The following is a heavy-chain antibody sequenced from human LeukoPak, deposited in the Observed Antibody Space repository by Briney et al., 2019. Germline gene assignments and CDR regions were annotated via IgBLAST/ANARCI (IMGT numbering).Heavy chain of an antibody. CDR1: GFTFDDYA. D-gene: IGHD3-10*01. CDR2: ISWNSGSI. CDR3: AKDIAITRVRGVMDY. Sequence: PGGSLRLSCAASGFTFDDYAMHWVPEAPGKGLGWGSGISWNSGSIGYADSVKGRFTISRDNAKNSLYLQMNSLRAEDTALYYCAKDIAITRVRGVMDYEGQGTLVTVSS. J-gene: IGHJ4*02. V-gene: IGHV3-9*01.